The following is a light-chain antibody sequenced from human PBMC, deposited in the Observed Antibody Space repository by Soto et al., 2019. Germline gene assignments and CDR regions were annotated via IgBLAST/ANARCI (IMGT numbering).Light chain of an antibody. CDR2: EVN. V-gene: IGLV2-23*02. J-gene: IGLJ1*01. Sequence: QAVLTQPASVSGSPGQSIAISCTWSTSDIEAYDLVSWYQQHPGEAPSLIIYEVNKRPSGVSNRFSGSKSGDTASLTISGLQADDEADYYCCSYARASNYVFGTGTKVTVL. CDR1: TSDIEAYDL. CDR3: CSYARASNYV.